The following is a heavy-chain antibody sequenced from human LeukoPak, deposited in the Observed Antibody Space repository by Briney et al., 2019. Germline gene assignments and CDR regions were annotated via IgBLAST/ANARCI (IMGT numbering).Heavy chain of an antibody. CDR3: ARDRRAHRNYYYYMDV. J-gene: IGHJ6*03. CDR2: INSDGSST. V-gene: IGHV3-74*01. Sequence: GGSLRLSCAASGFTFSSYWMHWVRQAPGKGLVWVSRINSDGSSTSYADSVKGRFTISRDNVKNTLYLQMNSLRAEDTAVYYCARDRRAHRNYYYYMDVWGKGTTVTVSS. CDR1: GFTFSSYW.